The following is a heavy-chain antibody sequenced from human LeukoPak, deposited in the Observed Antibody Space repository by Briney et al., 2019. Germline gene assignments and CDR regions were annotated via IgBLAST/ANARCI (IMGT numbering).Heavy chain of an antibody. CDR3: ARVPRGGYSYSNWFDP. V-gene: IGHV4-59*01. CDR1: GGSISSYY. CDR2: IYYSGST. J-gene: IGHJ5*02. D-gene: IGHD5-18*01. Sequence: SETLSLTCTVSGGSISSYYWSWIRQPPGKGLEWIGYIYYSGSTNCNPSLKSRVTISVDTSKNQFSLKLSSVTAADTAVYYCARVPRGGYSYSNWFDPWGQGTLVTVSS.